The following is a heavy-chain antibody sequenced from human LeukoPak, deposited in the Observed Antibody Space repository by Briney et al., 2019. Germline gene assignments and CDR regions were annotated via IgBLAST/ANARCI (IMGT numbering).Heavy chain of an antibody. V-gene: IGHV3-23*01. J-gene: IGHJ4*02. Sequence: GGSLRLSCAPSGFTFSSYAMSWVRQAPGKGLVWVSAISGSGGSTYYADSVKGRFTISRDNSKNTLYLQMNSLRAEDTAVYYCAKSRADHYYDILTGPRYYFDYWGQGTLVTVSS. CDR3: AKSRADHYYDILTGPRYYFDY. CDR1: GFTFSSYA. CDR2: ISGSGGST. D-gene: IGHD3-9*01.